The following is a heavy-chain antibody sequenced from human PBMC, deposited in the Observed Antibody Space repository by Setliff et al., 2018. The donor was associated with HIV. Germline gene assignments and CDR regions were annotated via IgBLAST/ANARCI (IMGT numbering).Heavy chain of an antibody. J-gene: IGHJ5*02. CDR1: GYTFTSYG. CDR3: ARYCSGGSCPGRFDP. V-gene: IGHV1-18*01. CDR2: ISAYNGNT. Sequence: ASVKVSCKASGYTFTSYGISWVRQAPGQGLEWMGWISAYNGNTNYAQKLQGRVTMTTDTSTSTAYMELRSLRSDDTAVYCCARYCSGGSCPGRFDPWGQGTLVTVSS. D-gene: IGHD2-15*01.